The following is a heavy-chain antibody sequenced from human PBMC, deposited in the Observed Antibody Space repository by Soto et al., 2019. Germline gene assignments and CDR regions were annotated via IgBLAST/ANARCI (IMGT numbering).Heavy chain of an antibody. CDR3: SRGSTYYGFLT. V-gene: IGHV4-30-4*01. J-gene: IGHJ5*02. D-gene: IGHD3-10*01. Sequence: QVQLQESGPGLVKPAQTLSLTCTVSGDSMGSGDYYWTWIRQPPGKGLEWIGYIYYIGTTFYNPSLESLVNSSIAPSKNHFSPRLTSVTAADTAVYYCSRGSTYYGFLTWGQGTLVTVSS. CDR1: GDSMGSGDYY. CDR2: IYYIGTT.